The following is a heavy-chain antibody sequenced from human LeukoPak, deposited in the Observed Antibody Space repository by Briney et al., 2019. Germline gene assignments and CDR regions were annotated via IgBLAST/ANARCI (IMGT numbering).Heavy chain of an antibody. D-gene: IGHD3-22*01. CDR3: ARDKDPYYYDTSGYHQFDY. CDR2: ISSGGSYI. CDR1: GFTFSDYS. J-gene: IGHJ4*02. Sequence: GGSLRLSCAASGFTFSDYSMNCVRQAPGEGLEWGSSISSGGSYIYYADSVKGRFTTSRDNAKTSLYLQMNSLRAEDTAVYYCARDKDPYYYDTSGYHQFDYWGQGTLVTVSS. V-gene: IGHV3-21*01.